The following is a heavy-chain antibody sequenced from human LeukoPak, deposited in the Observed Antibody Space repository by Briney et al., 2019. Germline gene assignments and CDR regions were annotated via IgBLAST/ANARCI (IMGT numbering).Heavy chain of an antibody. V-gene: IGHV4-59*01. Sequence: PSETLSLTCTVSGGSISSYYWSWIRQPPGKGLEWIGYIYYSGSTNYNPPLKSRVTISVDTSKNQFSLKLSSVTAADTAVYYCARARGYYDSSGLIYRDAFDIWGQGTMVTVSS. CDR1: GGSISSYY. CDR3: ARARGYYDSSGLIYRDAFDI. J-gene: IGHJ3*02. CDR2: IYYSGST. D-gene: IGHD3-22*01.